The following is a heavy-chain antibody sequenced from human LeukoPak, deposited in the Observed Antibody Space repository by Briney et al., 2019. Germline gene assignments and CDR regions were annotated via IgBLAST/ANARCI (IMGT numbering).Heavy chain of an antibody. J-gene: IGHJ4*02. D-gene: IGHD5-24*01. Sequence: SETLSLTCTVSGGSISSHYWSWIRQPPGKGLGWIGYIYYSGSTNSNPSLKSRVTISVDTSKNQFSLKLSSVTAADTAVYYCARGGDGYTLYYFDYWGQGTLVTVSS. CDR1: GGSISSHY. CDR3: ARGGDGYTLYYFDY. V-gene: IGHV4-59*11. CDR2: IYYSGST.